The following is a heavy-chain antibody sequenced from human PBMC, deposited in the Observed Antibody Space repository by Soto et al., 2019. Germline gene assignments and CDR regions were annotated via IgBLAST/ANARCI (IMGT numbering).Heavy chain of an antibody. Sequence: QVQLQESGPGLVKPSETLSLTCTVSGGSVSSGSYSWSWIRQPPGKGLEWIGYIFYSETTNYNPSLKSRVTISGDTSKNQFSLRLSSVTAADTAVYYCARYYDHNDAFDIWGQGTMVTVSS. V-gene: IGHV4-61*01. CDR1: GGSVSSGSYS. D-gene: IGHD3-3*01. J-gene: IGHJ3*02. CDR3: ARYYDHNDAFDI. CDR2: IFYSETT.